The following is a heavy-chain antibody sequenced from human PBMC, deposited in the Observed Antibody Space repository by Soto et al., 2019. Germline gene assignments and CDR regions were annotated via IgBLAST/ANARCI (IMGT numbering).Heavy chain of an antibody. V-gene: IGHV1-69*02. CDR3: ARGWYDSSGYYPFGGDY. J-gene: IGHJ4*02. CDR1: GGTFSSYT. D-gene: IGHD3-22*01. Sequence: SVKVSCKASGGTFSSYTISWVRQAPGQGLEWMGRIIPILGIANYAQKFQGRVTITADKSTSTAYMELSSLRSEDTAVYYCARGWYDSSGYYPFGGDYWGQGTLVTVSS. CDR2: IIPILGIA.